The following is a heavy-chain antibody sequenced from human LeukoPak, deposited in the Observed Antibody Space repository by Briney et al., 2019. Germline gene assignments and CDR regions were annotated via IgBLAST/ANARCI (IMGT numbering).Heavy chain of an antibody. Sequence: SETLSLTCTVSVGSISSSSYYWGWIRQPPGKGLEWIGSIYYSGSTYYNPSLKSRVTISVDTSKNQFSLKLSSVTAADTAVYYCAGDHSSGRPDAFDIWGQGTMVTVSS. CDR1: VGSISSSSYY. D-gene: IGHD6-19*01. CDR2: IYYSGST. CDR3: AGDHSSGRPDAFDI. J-gene: IGHJ3*02. V-gene: IGHV4-39*01.